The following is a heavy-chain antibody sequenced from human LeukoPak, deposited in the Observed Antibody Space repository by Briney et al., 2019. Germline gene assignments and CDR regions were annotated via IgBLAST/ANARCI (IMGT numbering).Heavy chain of an antibody. CDR2: IRYDGSNK. V-gene: IGHV3-30*02. J-gene: IGHJ4*02. CDR1: GFTFSSYG. CDR3: AKGWRPDGYSLGY. Sequence: GGSLRLSCAASGFTFSSYGMHWVRQAPGKGLEWVAFIRYDGSNKYYADSVKGRFTISRDNSKNTLYLQMNSLRAEDTAVYYCAKGWRPDGYSLGYWGQGTLVTVSS. D-gene: IGHD6-13*01.